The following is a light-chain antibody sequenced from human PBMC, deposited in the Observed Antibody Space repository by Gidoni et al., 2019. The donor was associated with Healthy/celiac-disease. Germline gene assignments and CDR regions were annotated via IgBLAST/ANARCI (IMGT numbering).Light chain of an antibody. CDR3: QQYGGSLPYT. CDR2: DAS. Sequence: EIVLTQSPGILSLSPGERATLSCRASQTVTSNNLAWYQQKPGQVPRLLIYDASSRATGIPDRFSDSGSGTDFTLTINRLEPDDFVVYFCQQYGGSLPYTFGQGTKLEIK. V-gene: IGKV3-20*01. CDR1: QTVTSNN. J-gene: IGKJ2*01.